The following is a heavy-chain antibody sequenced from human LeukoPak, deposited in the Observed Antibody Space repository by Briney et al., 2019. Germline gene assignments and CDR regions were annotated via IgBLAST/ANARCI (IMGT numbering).Heavy chain of an antibody. J-gene: IGHJ4*01. CDR2: INPNNGGT. D-gene: IGHD1-26*01. CDR1: GYTFTDYY. CDR3: ARAMYSGSYSYVY. Sequence: ASVKLFCKASGYTFTDYYIHWVRQAPGHGLEWMGWINPNNGGTSYAQKFQGGVTLTRDTSISTAYMEPSRLRSDDTAVYYCARAMYSGSYSYVYWGQGTLVTVSS. V-gene: IGHV1-2*02.